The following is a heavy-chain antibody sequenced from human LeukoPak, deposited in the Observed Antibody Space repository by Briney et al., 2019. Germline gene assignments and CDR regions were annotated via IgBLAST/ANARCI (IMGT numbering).Heavy chain of an antibody. Sequence: GGSLILSCAASGFTFDDYAMHWVRQVPGRGLEWVSLIIADGGSTSYADSVKGRFTISRESAKNSLYLQMSSLRAGDTAVYYCARGDTSGWYSFDHWGQGTLVTVSS. CDR3: ARGDTSGWYSFDH. V-gene: IGHV3-43*02. D-gene: IGHD6-19*01. CDR2: IIADGGST. CDR1: GFTFDDYA. J-gene: IGHJ4*02.